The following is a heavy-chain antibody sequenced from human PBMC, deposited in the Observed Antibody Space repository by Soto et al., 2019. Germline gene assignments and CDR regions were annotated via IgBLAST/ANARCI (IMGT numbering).Heavy chain of an antibody. J-gene: IGHJ4*02. CDR1: GFTFDDYA. V-gene: IGHV3-9*01. CDR2: ISWNSGSI. CDR3: AKDIRVGATRDFDY. Sequence: GGSLRLSCAASGFTFDDYAMHWVRQAPGKGLEWVSGISWNSGSIGYADSVKGRFTISRDNAKNSLYLQMNSLRAEDTALYYCAKDIRVGATRDFDYWGQGTLVTVSS. D-gene: IGHD1-26*01.